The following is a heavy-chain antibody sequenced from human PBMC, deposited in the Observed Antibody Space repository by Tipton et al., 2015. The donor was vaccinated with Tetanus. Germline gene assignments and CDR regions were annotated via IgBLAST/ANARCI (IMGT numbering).Heavy chain of an antibody. J-gene: IGHJ4*02. D-gene: IGHD6-19*01. V-gene: IGHV3-23*01. CDR1: GFTFSSYA. CDR2: ISGSGGKT. CDR3: AKDTSQWLVRGTFDC. Sequence: SLRLSCAASGFTFSSYAMSWVRQAPGQGLEWVSAISGSGGKTYYADSVKGRFTISRDNSKNTLYLQTNSLRAEDTAVYYCAKDTSQWLVRGTFDCWGQGTLVTVSS.